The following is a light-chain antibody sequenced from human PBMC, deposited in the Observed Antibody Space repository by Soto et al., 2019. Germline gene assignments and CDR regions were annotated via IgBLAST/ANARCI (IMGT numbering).Light chain of an antibody. CDR3: GTWDSSLTVVL. V-gene: IGLV1-51*01. CDR2: DDD. CDR1: SSNIGNNY. J-gene: IGLJ2*01. Sequence: QSVLTQPPSVSAAPGQKVTISCSGSSSNIGNNYVSWYQQLPGTAPKLLSYDDDRRPSGIPDRFSGSKSGTSATLGITGLQTGDEADYYCGTWDSSLTVVLFGGGTKLTVL.